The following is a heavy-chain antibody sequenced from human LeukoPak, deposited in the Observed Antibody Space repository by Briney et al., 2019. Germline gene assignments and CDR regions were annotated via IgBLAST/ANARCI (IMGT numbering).Heavy chain of an antibody. CDR2: ISGSGGTT. V-gene: IGHV3-23*01. CDR3: AKDTSGSTSYSYHYGMDV. CDR1: GFTFSSYA. Sequence: GGSLGLSCVTSGFTFSSYAMSWVRQAPGKGLEWVSVISGSGGTTYYADSLKGRFTISRDNSKSTLYLQMNSLRAEDTAVYYCAKDTSGSTSYSYHYGMDVWGQGTTVTVSS. D-gene: IGHD1-26*01. J-gene: IGHJ6*02.